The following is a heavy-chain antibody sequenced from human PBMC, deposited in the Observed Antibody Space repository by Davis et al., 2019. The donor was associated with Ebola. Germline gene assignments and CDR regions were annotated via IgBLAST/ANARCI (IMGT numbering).Heavy chain of an antibody. CDR2: INHSGST. CDR3: AGRYSGYDYWFDP. CDR1: GCSYSGYY. V-gene: IGHV4-34*01. Sequence: SETLSLTCAAYGCSYSGYYWSWIRQLPGKGLEWLGEINHSGSTNYNPSLKSRVTISVDRSKNQFSLKLSSVTAADTAVYYGAGRYSGYDYWFDPWGQGTLVTVSS. D-gene: IGHD5-12*01. J-gene: IGHJ5*02.